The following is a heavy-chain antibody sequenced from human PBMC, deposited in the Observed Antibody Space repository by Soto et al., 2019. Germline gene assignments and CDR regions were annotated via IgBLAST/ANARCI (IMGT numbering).Heavy chain of an antibody. J-gene: IGHJ4*02. CDR3: AIFHWRIAVAGPWGY. CDR1: GYTFTSYG. CDR2: ISAYNGNT. Sequence: ASVKVSCKASGYTFTSYGISWVRQAPGQGLEWMGWISAYNGNTNYAQKLQGRVTMTTDTSTSTAYMELRSLRSDDTAVYYCAIFHWRIAVAGPWGYWGQGTLVTVSS. D-gene: IGHD6-19*01. V-gene: IGHV1-18*01.